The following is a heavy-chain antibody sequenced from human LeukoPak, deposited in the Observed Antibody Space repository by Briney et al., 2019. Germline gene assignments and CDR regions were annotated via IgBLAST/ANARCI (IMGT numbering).Heavy chain of an antibody. CDR3: AKENRERDFDY. J-gene: IGHJ4*02. CDR2: ISYDGSNK. V-gene: IGHV3-30*18. D-gene: IGHD5-24*01. Sequence: PGRSLRLSCAASGFTFSSYAMHWVRQAPGKGLEWVAVISYDGSNKYYADSVKGRFTISRDNSKNTLYLQVNSLRAEDTAVYHCAKENRERDFDYWGQGTLVTVSS. CDR1: GFTFSSYA.